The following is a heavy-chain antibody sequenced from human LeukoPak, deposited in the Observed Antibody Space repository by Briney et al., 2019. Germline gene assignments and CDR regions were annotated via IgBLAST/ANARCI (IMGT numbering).Heavy chain of an antibody. CDR2: IYYSGNT. CDR1: GFTFSSYS. V-gene: IGHV4-59*01. D-gene: IGHD3-22*01. Sequence: PGGSLRLSCAASGFTFSSYSMNWVRQPPGKGLEWIGYIYYSGNTNYNPSLKSRVTISVDTSKNQFSLNLSSVTAADTAVYYCARHTYYYDSSAPGYYYYGMDVWGQGTTVTVSS. J-gene: IGHJ6*02. CDR3: ARHTYYYDSSAPGYYYYGMDV.